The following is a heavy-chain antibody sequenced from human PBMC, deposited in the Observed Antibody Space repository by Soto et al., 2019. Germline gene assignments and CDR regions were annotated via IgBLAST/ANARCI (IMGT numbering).Heavy chain of an antibody. V-gene: IGHV4-59*12. CDR2: IYHSGST. CDR1: GGSISSYY. CDR3: ARYIAASGTYYLDF. D-gene: IGHD6-13*01. J-gene: IGHJ4*02. Sequence: SSETLSLTCTVSGGSISSYYWSWIRQPPGKGLEWIGEIYHSGSTNYNPSLKSRVIISVDTSKNQFSLRLSSVTAADTAVYYCARYIAASGTYYLDFWGQGTLVTVSS.